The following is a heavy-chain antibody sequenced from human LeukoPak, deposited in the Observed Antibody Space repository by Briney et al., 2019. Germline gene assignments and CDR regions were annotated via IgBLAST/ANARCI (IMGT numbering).Heavy chain of an antibody. CDR1: GFTFSSYA. Sequence: PGGSLRLSCAASGFTFSSYAMSWVRQAPGKGPEWVSVISGSGGNTYYADSVKGRFTISRDNSKNTLYLQMNSLRAEDTAVYYCAKTRPLDSSSWSHGDYWGQGTLVTVSS. V-gene: IGHV3-23*01. D-gene: IGHD6-13*01. CDR2: ISGSGGNT. J-gene: IGHJ4*02. CDR3: AKTRPLDSSSWSHGDY.